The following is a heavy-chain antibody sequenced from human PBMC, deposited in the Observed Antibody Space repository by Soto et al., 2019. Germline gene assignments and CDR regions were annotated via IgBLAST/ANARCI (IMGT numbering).Heavy chain of an antibody. D-gene: IGHD3-10*01. Sequence: QVQLVESGAEVNRPGSSVKFSCKASGDTFAFYSINWVRQAPGLGLEWMGRINPILSMSNYAQRFQGRVTMTGYKSTSTAYMVLNCLRSEDTGMYYRATSYGSGYRAFHSWCQGALVTVSS. J-gene: IGHJ4*02. CDR2: INPILSMS. CDR3: ATSYGSGYRAFHS. CDR1: GDTFAFYS. V-gene: IGHV1-69*02.